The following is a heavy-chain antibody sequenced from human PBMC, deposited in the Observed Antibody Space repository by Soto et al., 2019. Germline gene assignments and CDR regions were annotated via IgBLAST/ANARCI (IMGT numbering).Heavy chain of an antibody. V-gene: IGHV4-59*01. Sequence: SETLSLTCTVSGGSISSYYWSWIRQPPGKGLEWIGYIYYSGSTNYNPSLKSRVTISVDTSKKQISLKLSSVTAADTAVYYCARALAFDILTGYSGLYAFDIWGQGTMVTVSS. J-gene: IGHJ3*02. CDR3: ARALAFDILTGYSGLYAFDI. CDR2: IYYSGST. CDR1: GGSISSYY. D-gene: IGHD3-9*01.